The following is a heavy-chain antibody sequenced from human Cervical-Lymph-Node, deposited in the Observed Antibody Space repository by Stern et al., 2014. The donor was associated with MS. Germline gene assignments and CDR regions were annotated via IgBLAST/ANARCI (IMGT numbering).Heavy chain of an antibody. J-gene: IGHJ3*02. CDR3: AREAPVEPAATDAFDI. V-gene: IGHV3-33*01. Sequence: QVQLVESGGGVVQPGRSLRLSCAASGFTFSTYGMHWVRQAPGKGLEGVAVIWSDGTNSLYADSVKGRFTISRDNSKNTLYLQMNTLRTEDTAVYYCAREAPVEPAATDAFDIWGRGTMVAVSS. CDR2: IWSDGTNS. D-gene: IGHD2-2*01. CDR1: GFTFSTYG.